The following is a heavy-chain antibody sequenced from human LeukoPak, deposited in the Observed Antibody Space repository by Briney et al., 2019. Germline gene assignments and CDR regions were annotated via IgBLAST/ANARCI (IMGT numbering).Heavy chain of an antibody. CDR1: GGSISSYY. CDR3: ARDWGQRYSYGPAFDY. CDR2: IYTSGST. J-gene: IGHJ4*02. V-gene: IGHV4-4*07. Sequence: SETLSLTCTVSGGSISSYYWSWIRQPAGKGLEWIGRIYTSGSTNYNPSLKSRVTMSVDTSKNQFSLKLSSVTAADTAVYYCARDWGQRYSYGPAFDYWGQGTLVTVSS. D-gene: IGHD5-18*01.